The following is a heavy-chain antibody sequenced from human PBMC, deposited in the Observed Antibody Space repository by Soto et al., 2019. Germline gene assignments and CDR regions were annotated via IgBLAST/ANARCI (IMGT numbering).Heavy chain of an antibody. D-gene: IGHD4-17*01. J-gene: IGHJ6*02. CDR2: INPHSGDT. CDR1: GYTFTDLY. CDR3: ARGRTVNFYGMDV. V-gene: IGHV1-2*02. Sequence: QVQLVQSGAEVKKPGASVKVSYVASGYTFTDLYIHWVGQAPGHGLEWMGWINPHSGDTIYTQKFPGRVTLTRDTSNSTAYRELSSLRSDDTAVYYCARGRTVNFYGMDVWGQGTTVTVSS.